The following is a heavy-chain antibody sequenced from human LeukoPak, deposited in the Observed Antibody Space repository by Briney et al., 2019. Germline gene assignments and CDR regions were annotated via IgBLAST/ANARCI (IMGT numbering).Heavy chain of an antibody. CDR2: ISAYNGNT. V-gene: IGHV1-18*01. D-gene: IGHD3-22*01. J-gene: IGHJ5*02. CDR3: AREAYPYYYDSSGYPRWFDP. Sequence: ASVTVSCKASGYTFTSYGISWVRQAPGQGLEWMGWISAYNGNTNYAQKLQGRVTMTTDTSTSTAYMKLRRLRSDDTSVYYCAREAYPYYYDSSGYPRWFDPWGQGTLVTVSS. CDR1: GYTFTSYG.